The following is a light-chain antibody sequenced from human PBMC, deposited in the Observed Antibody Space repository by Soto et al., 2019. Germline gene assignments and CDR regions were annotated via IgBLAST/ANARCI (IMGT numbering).Light chain of an antibody. CDR3: MQALQSPRT. Sequence: DVVMTQSPLSLPVPPGEPAPISCRSSQPLLHSNGFNYLDWYLQRPGQSPQLLIFLGSTRASGVPDRFSGSGSGTDCTLKISRVEAEDVGVYYCMQALQSPRTFGQGTKLEIK. J-gene: IGKJ2*02. CDR1: QPLLHSNGFNY. CDR2: LGS. V-gene: IGKV2-28*01.